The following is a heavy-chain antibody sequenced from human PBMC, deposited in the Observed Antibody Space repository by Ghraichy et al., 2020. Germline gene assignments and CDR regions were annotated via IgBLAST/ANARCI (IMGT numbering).Heavy chain of an antibody. Sequence: SVKVSCKASGGTFSSYAISWVRQAPGQGLEWMGGIIPIFGTANYAQKFQGRVTITADESTSTAYMELSSLRSEDTAVYYCARVRSDIVVVTKRSYDAFDIWGQGTMVTVSS. CDR1: GGTFSSYA. J-gene: IGHJ3*02. D-gene: IGHD2-21*02. CDR3: ARVRSDIVVVTKRSYDAFDI. V-gene: IGHV1-69*13. CDR2: IIPIFGTA.